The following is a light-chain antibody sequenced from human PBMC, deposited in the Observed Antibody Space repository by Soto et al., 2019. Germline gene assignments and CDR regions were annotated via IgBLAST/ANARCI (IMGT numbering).Light chain of an antibody. J-gene: IGLJ1*01. CDR2: DVS. CDR1: RTDVDNYDY. V-gene: IGLV2-14*03. Sequence: QSVLTQPASVSGSRGQSIAISCPGERTDVDNYDYVSWYQQHPGQVPQLIIYDVSNRPSGVSDRFSGSKSGNTASLTISGLQAEDEADYYCTSYTSSTPFYVFGTGTKVTVL. CDR3: TSYTSSTPFYV.